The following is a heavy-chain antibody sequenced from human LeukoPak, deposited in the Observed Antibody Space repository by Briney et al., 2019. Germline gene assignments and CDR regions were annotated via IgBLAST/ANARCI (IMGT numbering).Heavy chain of an antibody. V-gene: IGHV4-39*07. Sequence: SETLSLTCTVSGGSIRSSSYFWGWIRQPPGKGLEWIGNIYYSGNTYYNPSLKSRVTTSADASKTQFSLKLSSVTAADTAVYYCARYTHCDYWGQGTLVTVSS. CDR3: ARYTHCDY. CDR1: GGSIRSSSYF. CDR2: IYYSGNT. J-gene: IGHJ4*02.